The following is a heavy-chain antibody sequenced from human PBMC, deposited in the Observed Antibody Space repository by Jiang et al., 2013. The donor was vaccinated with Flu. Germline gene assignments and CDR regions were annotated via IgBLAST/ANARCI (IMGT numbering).Heavy chain of an antibody. CDR2: INSDGSST. D-gene: IGHD5-24*01. J-gene: IGHJ6*02. Sequence: SRINSDGSSTDYADSVKDRFIISRDNAKNTVFLQMNSLRAEDTAVYYCARGAWRQFYMDVWGQGTTVTVSS. V-gene: IGHV3-74*01. CDR3: ARGAWRQFYMDV.